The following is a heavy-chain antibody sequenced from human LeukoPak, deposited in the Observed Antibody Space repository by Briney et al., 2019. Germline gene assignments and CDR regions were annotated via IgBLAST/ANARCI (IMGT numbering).Heavy chain of an antibody. CDR2: IYYSGST. J-gene: IGHJ6*03. CDR3: ARALGEVAGTPPYYYYYYMDV. Sequence: PSETLSLTCTVSGGSISSYYWSWIRQPPGKGLEWIGYIYYSGSTNYNPSLKSRVTMSVDTSKNQFSLKLSSVTAADTAVYYCARALGEVAGTPPYYYYYYMDVWGKGTTVTVSS. D-gene: IGHD6-19*01. V-gene: IGHV4-59*12. CDR1: GGSISSYY.